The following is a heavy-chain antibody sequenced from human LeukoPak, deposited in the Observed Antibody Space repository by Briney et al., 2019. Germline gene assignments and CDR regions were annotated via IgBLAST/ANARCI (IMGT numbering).Heavy chain of an antibody. CDR1: GFLFSSYW. CDR2: IKQDGSEK. Sequence: GGSLRLSCSASGFLFSSYWMSWVRQAPGKGLEWVANIKQDGSEKYYVDSVKGRFTISRDNAKNSLYLQMNSLRAEDTAVYYCARARIAVAGTEWFDPWGQGTLVIVSS. CDR3: ARARIAVAGTEWFDP. D-gene: IGHD6-19*01. V-gene: IGHV3-7*01. J-gene: IGHJ5*02.